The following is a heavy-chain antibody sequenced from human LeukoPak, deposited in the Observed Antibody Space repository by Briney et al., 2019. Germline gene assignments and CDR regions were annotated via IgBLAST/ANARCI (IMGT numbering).Heavy chain of an antibody. J-gene: IGHJ4*02. CDR1: GFTFDDYG. D-gene: IGHD6-13*01. CDR3: AKEANIAAAGTNYFDY. CDR2: INWNGGST. V-gene: IGHV3-20*04. Sequence: GGSLRLSCAASGFTFDDYGMSWVRQAPGKGLEWVSGINWNGGSTGYADSVKGRFTISRDNSKNTLYLQMNSLRAEDTAVYYCAKEANIAAAGTNYFDYWGQGTLVTVSS.